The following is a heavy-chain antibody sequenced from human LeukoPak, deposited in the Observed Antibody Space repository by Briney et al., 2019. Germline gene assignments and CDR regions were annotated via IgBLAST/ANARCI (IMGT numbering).Heavy chain of an antibody. Sequence: PGGSLRLSCAASGFTFSSYAMGWARQAPGKGLEWVSCISGTGDSTFYGDSVKGRFTISRDNSKNTLYLQMNSLRAEDTAIYYCAKSGPSSSSWPSYFFDYWGQGTLVTVSS. V-gene: IGHV3-23*01. CDR2: ISGTGDST. CDR1: GFTFSSYA. J-gene: IGHJ4*02. CDR3: AKSGPSSSSWPSYFFDY. D-gene: IGHD6-13*01.